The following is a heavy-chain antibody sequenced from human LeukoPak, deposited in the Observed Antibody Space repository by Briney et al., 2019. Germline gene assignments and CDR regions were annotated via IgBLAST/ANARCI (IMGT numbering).Heavy chain of an antibody. CDR2: ISYDGSYK. D-gene: IGHD2-15*01. V-gene: IGHV3-30*18. Sequence: GRSLRLSCAASGSIFSSYGIHWVRQAPGKGLEWVAVISYDGSYKYYADSVKGRFTISRDNSKNTLYLQMNSLRAEDTAVYYCAKGTYCSGDNCYPRFDYWGQGTLVTVSS. CDR3: AKGTYCSGDNCYPRFDY. J-gene: IGHJ4*02. CDR1: GSIFSSYG.